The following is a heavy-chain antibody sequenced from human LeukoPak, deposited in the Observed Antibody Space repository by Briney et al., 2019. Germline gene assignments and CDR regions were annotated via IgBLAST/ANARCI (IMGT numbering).Heavy chain of an antibody. D-gene: IGHD2-2*01. V-gene: IGHV1-8*01. Sequence: ASVKVSCKASGYTFTIYDINWVRQATGQGLEWMGWMNPNSGNTGYAQKFQGRVTMTRNTSISTAYMELSSLRSEDTAVYYCARGGHCSSTSCRNWFDPWGQGTLVTVSS. CDR1: GYTFTIYD. J-gene: IGHJ5*02. CDR3: ARGGHCSSTSCRNWFDP. CDR2: MNPNSGNT.